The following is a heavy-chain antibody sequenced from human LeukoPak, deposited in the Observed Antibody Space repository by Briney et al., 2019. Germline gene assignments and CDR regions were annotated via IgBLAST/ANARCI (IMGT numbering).Heavy chain of an antibody. CDR3: AQDSAVYYDSVWGSSPFDY. Sequence: PGGSLRLSCAASGFTFNNYAMHWVRQAPGKGLEWVSAISGSGGSTYYADSVKGRFTISRDNSKNTLYLQMNSLRAEDTAVYYCAQDSAVYYDSVWGSSPFDYWGQGTLVTVSS. J-gene: IGHJ4*02. CDR1: GFTFNNYA. D-gene: IGHD3-16*01. V-gene: IGHV3-23*01. CDR2: ISGSGGST.